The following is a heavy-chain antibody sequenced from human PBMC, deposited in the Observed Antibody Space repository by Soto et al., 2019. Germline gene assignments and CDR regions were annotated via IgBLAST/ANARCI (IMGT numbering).Heavy chain of an antibody. Sequence: GGSLRLSCAASGFTFSSYAMSWVRQAPGKGLEWVSAISGSGGSTYYADSVKGRFTISRDNSKNTLYLQMNSLRAEDTAVYYCAEVVGQSTYYDFWSGYSNWFDPWGQGTLVTVTS. D-gene: IGHD3-3*01. J-gene: IGHJ5*02. V-gene: IGHV3-23*01. CDR2: ISGSGGST. CDR1: GFTFSSYA. CDR3: AEVVGQSTYYDFWSGYSNWFDP.